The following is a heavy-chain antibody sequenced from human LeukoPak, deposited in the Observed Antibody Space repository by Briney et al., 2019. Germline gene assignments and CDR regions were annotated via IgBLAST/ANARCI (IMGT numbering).Heavy chain of an antibody. CDR1: GFTFSSYE. V-gene: IGHV3-30*02. D-gene: IGHD2-2*01. CDR3: AKDADIVVSSYFDY. CDR2: IRYDGNNK. J-gene: IGHJ4*02. Sequence: GGSLRLSCAASGFTFSSYEMNWVRQAPGKGLEWVAFIRYDGNNKYYADSVKGRFTISRDNSKNTLYLQMNSLRAEDTAVYYCAKDADIVVSSYFDYWGQGTLVTVSS.